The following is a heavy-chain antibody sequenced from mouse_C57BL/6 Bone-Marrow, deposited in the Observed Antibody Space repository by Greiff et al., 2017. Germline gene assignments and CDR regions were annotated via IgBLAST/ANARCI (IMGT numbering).Heavy chain of an antibody. CDR3: ARSGQLRNGDYYAMDY. D-gene: IGHD3-2*02. V-gene: IGHV8-12*01. J-gene: IGHJ4*01. CDR2: IYWDDDK. Sequence: QVTLKESGPGLLQSSQTLSLTCSFSGFSLSTSGMGVSWIRQPSGKGLEWLAHIYWDDDKRYNPSLKSRLTISKDTSRNQVFLKITSVDTADTATYYCARSGQLRNGDYYAMDYWGQGTSVTVSS. CDR1: GFSLSTSGMG.